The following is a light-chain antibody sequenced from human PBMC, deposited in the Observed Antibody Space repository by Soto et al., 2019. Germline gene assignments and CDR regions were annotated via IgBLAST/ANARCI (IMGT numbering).Light chain of an antibody. V-gene: IGKV3-20*01. Sequence: PGETATLSCRASQSVDSSYFAWYQRKPGQAPRLLIYGASNRATGIPDRFSGSGSGTDFTLTISRLEPEDFAVYYCQQYGSSPFTFGPGTKVDFK. CDR3: QQYGSSPFT. CDR2: GAS. CDR1: QSVDSSY. J-gene: IGKJ3*01.